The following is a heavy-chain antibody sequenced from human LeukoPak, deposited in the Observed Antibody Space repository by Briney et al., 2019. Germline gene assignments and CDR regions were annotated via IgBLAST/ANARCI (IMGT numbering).Heavy chain of an antibody. J-gene: IGHJ6*02. Sequence: GGSLRLSCAASGFTVSSNYMSWVRQAPGKGLEWVSVTYSGGSTYYADSVKGRFTISRDNSKNTLYLQMNSLRAEDTAVYYCARDGDRSGYYGMDVWGQGTTVTVSS. V-gene: IGHV3-53*01. CDR1: GFTVSSNY. D-gene: IGHD1-14*01. CDR3: ARDGDRSGYYGMDV. CDR2: TYSGGST.